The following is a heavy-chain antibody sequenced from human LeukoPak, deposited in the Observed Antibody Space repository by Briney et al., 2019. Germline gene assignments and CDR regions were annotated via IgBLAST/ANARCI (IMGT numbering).Heavy chain of an antibody. V-gene: IGHV1-69*01. D-gene: IGHD3-10*01. J-gene: IGHJ3*02. CDR2: IIPIFGTA. Sequence: SVNVSCKASGGTFSSYAISWVRQAPGQGLEWMGGIIPIFGTANYAQKFQGRVTITADESTSTAYMELSSLRSEDTAVYYCARDPPNLLLWFGEFQDAFDIWGQGTMVTVSS. CDR1: GGTFSSYA. CDR3: ARDPPNLLLWFGEFQDAFDI.